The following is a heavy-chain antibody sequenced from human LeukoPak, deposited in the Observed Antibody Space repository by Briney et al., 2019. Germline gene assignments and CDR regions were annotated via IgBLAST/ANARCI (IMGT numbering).Heavy chain of an antibody. J-gene: IGHJ6*03. V-gene: IGHV3-23*01. CDR1: GFTFNSYA. CDR3: AKDGSGITIFGVVLSYYYYMDV. CDR2: ISGSGGST. Sequence: PGGSLRLPCAASGFTFNSYAMSWVRLDPGKGLEGASAISGSGGSTYHADSVKGRFTISRDNSKNTLYLQMNSLRAEDTAVYYCAKDGSGITIFGVVLSYYYYMDVWGKGTTVTVSS. D-gene: IGHD3-3*01.